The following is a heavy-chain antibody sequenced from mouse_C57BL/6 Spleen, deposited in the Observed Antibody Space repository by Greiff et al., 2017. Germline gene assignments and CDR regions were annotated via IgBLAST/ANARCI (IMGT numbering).Heavy chain of an antibody. J-gene: IGHJ1*03. V-gene: IGHV1-82*01. D-gene: IGHD1-1*01. CDR1: GYAFSSSW. CDR2: IYPGDGDT. Sequence: QVQLKESGPELVKPGASVKISCKASGYAFSSSWMNWVKQRPGRGLEWIGRIYPGDGDTNYNGKFKGKATLPADKSSSTAYMQLSSLTSEDSAVYFLARAGAYYYSSSYDWYCDGWGTGTTVTVAS. CDR3: ARAGAYYYSSSYDWYCDG.